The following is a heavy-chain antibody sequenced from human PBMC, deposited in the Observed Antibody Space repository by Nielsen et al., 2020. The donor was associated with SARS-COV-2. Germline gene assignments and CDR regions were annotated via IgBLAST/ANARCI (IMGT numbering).Heavy chain of an antibody. J-gene: IGHJ3*02. V-gene: IGHV1-69*13. CDR3: ATRLTFGGVSDAFDI. D-gene: IGHD3-16*01. CDR1: GGTFSSYA. CDR2: IIPIFGTA. Sequence: SVKVSCKASGGTFSSYAISWVRQAPGQGLEWMGGIIPIFGTANYAQKFQGRVTITADESTSTAYMELSSLRSEDTAVYYCATRLTFGGVSDAFDIWGQGTMVTVSS.